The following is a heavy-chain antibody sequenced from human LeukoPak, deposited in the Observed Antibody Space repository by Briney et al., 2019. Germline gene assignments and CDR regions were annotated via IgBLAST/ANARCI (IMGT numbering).Heavy chain of an antibody. D-gene: IGHD7-27*01. CDR1: GFTFSSYW. CDR3: ARVRRATVRKQKLTGGPYYMDV. Sequence: GGSLRLSCAASGFTFSSYWMSWVRQAPGKGLEWVANIKKDGSEKYSVDSVKGRFTISRDNAKNSLYLQMNSLRAEDTAVYYCARVRRATVRKQKLTGGPYYMDVWGKGTTVTVSS. CDR2: IKKDGSEK. V-gene: IGHV3-7*01. J-gene: IGHJ6*03.